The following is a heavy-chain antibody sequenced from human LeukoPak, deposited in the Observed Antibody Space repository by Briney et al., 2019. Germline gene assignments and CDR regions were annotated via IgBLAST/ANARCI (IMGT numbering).Heavy chain of an antibody. CDR1: GGSISSYY. CDR2: IYTSGST. Sequence: SETLSLTCTVSGGSISSYYWSWIRQPAGKGLEWIGRIYTSGSTNYNPSLKSRVTMSVDTSKNQFSLKLGSVTAADTAVYYCARDIYCSSTSCYYYYGMDVWGQGTTVTVSS. J-gene: IGHJ6*02. CDR3: ARDIYCSSTSCYYYYGMDV. D-gene: IGHD2-2*01. V-gene: IGHV4-4*07.